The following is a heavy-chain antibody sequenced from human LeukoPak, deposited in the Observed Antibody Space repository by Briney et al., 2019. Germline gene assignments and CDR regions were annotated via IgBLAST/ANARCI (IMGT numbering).Heavy chain of an antibody. CDR3: ARDTPYAEPPRDV. CDR2: IYYSGST. CDR1: GGSISSYY. Sequence: SETLSLTCTVSGGSISSYYWSWIRQPPGKGLEWIGYIYYSGSTNYNPSLKSLVTISVDTSKNQFSLKLISVTAADTAVYYCARDTPYAEPPRDVWGKGTTDTVS. J-gene: IGHJ6*03. V-gene: IGHV4-59*01. D-gene: IGHD2-2*01.